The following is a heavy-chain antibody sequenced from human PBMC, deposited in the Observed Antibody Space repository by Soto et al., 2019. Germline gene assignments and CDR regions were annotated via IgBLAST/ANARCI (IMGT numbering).Heavy chain of an antibody. CDR3: ARDHHRYSGYDYVDY. V-gene: IGHV3-53*01. D-gene: IGHD5-12*01. Sequence: GGSLRLSCAASGFTVSSNDMSWVRQAPGKGLEWVSIIYSGGSTNYADSVKGRFTISRDNAKNSLYLQMNSLRAEDTAVYYCARDHHRYSGYDYVDYWGQGTLVTVSS. J-gene: IGHJ4*02. CDR2: IYSGGST. CDR1: GFTVSSND.